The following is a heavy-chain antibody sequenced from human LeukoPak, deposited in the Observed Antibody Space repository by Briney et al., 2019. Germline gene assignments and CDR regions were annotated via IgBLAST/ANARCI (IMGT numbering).Heavy chain of an antibody. V-gene: IGHV3-23*01. Sequence: GGSLRLSCAASGFTFRNFDMSWVRQAPGKGLEWVSTISGSGVMTYYADSVKGRFTISRDNSKNTLFLQMNSLRAEDTAEYYCAKGETSAFDIWGQGTMVTVSS. D-gene: IGHD1-14*01. J-gene: IGHJ3*02. CDR1: GFTFRNFD. CDR3: AKGETSAFDI. CDR2: ISGSGVMT.